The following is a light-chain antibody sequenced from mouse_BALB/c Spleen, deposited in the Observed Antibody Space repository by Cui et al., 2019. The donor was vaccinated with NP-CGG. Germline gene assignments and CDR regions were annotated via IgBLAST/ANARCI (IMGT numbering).Light chain of an antibody. CDR3: ALRYSNHWV. Sequence: ALVPLESPLTTSPGKTVTLTCRSSTGAVTTSNYANWVQEKPDHLFTGLIGGTNNRAPGVPARFSGSLIGDKAALTITGAQTEDEAIYFCALRYSNHWVFGGGTKLTVL. V-gene: IGLV1*01. CDR1: TGAVTTSNY. CDR2: GTN. J-gene: IGLJ1*01.